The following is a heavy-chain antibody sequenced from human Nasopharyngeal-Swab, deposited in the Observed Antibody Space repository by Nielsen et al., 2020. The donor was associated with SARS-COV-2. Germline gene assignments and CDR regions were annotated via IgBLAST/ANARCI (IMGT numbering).Heavy chain of an antibody. CDR1: GFTFSSYG. D-gene: IGHD2-2*01. CDR3: ARSYCSSTSCYEDPYDILTGPFDY. Sequence: GESLKISCAASGFTFSSYGMLWVRQAPGKGLEWVAVISYDGSNKYYADSVKGRFTISRDNPKNTLYLQMNSLRAEDTAVYYCARSYCSSTSCYEDPYDILTGPFDYWGQGTLVTVSS. CDR2: ISYDGSNK. J-gene: IGHJ4*02. V-gene: IGHV3-30*03.